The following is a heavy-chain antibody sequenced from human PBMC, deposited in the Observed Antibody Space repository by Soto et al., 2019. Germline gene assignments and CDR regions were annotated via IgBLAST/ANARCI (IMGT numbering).Heavy chain of an antibody. Sequence: QVQLVQSGAEVKKPGASVKVSCKASGYTFTSYGISWVRQAPGQGLEWMGWISAYNGNTNYAQKLQGRVTMTTDTPTSTAYRELRSWRFEDAAVYYCASGMSSFEHRGCRSDNWDHGPLVTVSS. CDR2: ISAYNGNT. CDR1: GYTFTSYG. D-gene: IGHD3-10*01. V-gene: IGHV1-18*01. CDR3: ASGMSSFEHRGCRSDN. J-gene: IGHJ4*01.